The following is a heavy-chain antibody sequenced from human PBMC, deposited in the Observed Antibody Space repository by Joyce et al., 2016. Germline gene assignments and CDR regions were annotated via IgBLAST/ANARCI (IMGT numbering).Heavy chain of an antibody. CDR2: TYYSSKWYY. J-gene: IGHJ4*02. Sequence: QVQLQQSGPGVVEPSQTLSLPCAISGDSVSASRLAWNWIRQSPSRGLEWLGRTYYSSKWYYDYAESVRGRISINPDTSKNQFSLQLNSVTPEDTAVYYCATSHYSGFVYWGQGGLVTVSS. CDR3: ATSHYSGFVY. D-gene: IGHD2-21*01. V-gene: IGHV6-1*01. CDR1: GDSVSASRLA.